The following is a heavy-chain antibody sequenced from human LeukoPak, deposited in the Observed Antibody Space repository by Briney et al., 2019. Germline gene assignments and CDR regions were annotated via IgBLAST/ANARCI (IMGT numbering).Heavy chain of an antibody. D-gene: IGHD3-22*01. Sequence: GGSLRLSCAASGFTFSSYSMNWVRQAPGKGLEWVSSISSSSSYIYCADSVKGRFTISRDNAKNSLYLQMNSLRAEDTAVYYCAKAYYYDSSGRAFDIWGQGTMVTVSS. CDR2: ISSSSSYI. V-gene: IGHV3-21*01. J-gene: IGHJ3*02. CDR1: GFTFSSYS. CDR3: AKAYYYDSSGRAFDI.